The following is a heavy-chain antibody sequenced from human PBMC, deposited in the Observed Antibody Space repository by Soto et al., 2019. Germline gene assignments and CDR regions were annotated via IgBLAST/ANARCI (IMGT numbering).Heavy chain of an antibody. J-gene: IGHJ4*02. CDR3: AREPPTTVTTGSTFDY. CDR2: ISYDGSNK. CDR1: GFTFSSYA. D-gene: IGHD4-17*01. Sequence: QVQLVESGGGVVQPGRSLRLSCAASGFTFSSYAMHWVRQAPGKGLEWVAVISYDGSNKYYADSVKGRFTISRDNSKNTLYLQMNSLRAEDTAVYYCAREPPTTVTTGSTFDYWGQGTLVTVSS. V-gene: IGHV3-30-3*01.